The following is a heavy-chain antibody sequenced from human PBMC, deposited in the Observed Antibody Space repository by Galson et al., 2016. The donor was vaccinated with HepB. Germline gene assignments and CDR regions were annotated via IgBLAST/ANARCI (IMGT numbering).Heavy chain of an antibody. CDR3: TRHLDPGYSSSWYFWFDP. CDR2: IRSKANNYAT. V-gene: IGHV3-73*01. CDR1: GLTFSGSA. D-gene: IGHD6-13*01. Sequence: SLRLSCAVSGLTFSGSAVHWVRQASGKGLEWVGHIRSKANNYATAYAASVKGRFTISRDDSKNTAYLQMNSLKTEATAVYYCTRHLDPGYSSSWYFWFDPWGQGTLVTVSS. J-gene: IGHJ5*02.